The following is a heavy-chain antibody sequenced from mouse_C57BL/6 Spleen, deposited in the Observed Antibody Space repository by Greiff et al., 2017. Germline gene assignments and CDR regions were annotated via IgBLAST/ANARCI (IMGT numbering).Heavy chain of an antibody. Sequence: QVQLQQPGAELVKPGASVTMSCKASGYTFTSYWITWVKQRPGQGLEWIGDIYPGSGSTNYNEKFKSKATLTVDTSSSTAYMQLSSLTSEDSAVYYCARELTTVVGDYFAYWGQGTTLTVSA. CDR2: IYPGSGST. D-gene: IGHD1-1*01. J-gene: IGHJ2*01. CDR3: ARELTTVVGDYFAY. CDR1: GYTFTSYW. V-gene: IGHV1-55*01.